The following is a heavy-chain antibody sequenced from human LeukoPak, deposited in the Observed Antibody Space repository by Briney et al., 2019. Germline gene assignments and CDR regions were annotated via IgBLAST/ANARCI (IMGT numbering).Heavy chain of an antibody. V-gene: IGHV1-2*02. Sequence: GASVKVSCKASGYTFTGYYMHWVRQAPGQGLEWMGWINPNSGGTNYAQKFQGRVTMTRDTSISTAYMELSRLRSDDTAVYYCARVGRRDSSGWYLSYWGQGTLVTVSS. D-gene: IGHD6-19*01. CDR2: INPNSGGT. CDR1: GYTFTGYY. J-gene: IGHJ4*02. CDR3: ARVGRRDSSGWYLSY.